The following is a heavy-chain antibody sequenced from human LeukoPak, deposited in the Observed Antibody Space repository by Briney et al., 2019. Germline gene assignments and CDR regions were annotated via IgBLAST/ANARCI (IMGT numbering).Heavy chain of an antibody. CDR3: ARALGGSSSSCEFDY. CDR2: INHSGST. J-gene: IGHJ4*02. Sequence: SETLSLTCAVYGGSFSGYYWSWIRQPPGRGLEWIGEINHSGSTNYNPSLKSRVTISVDTSKNQFSLKLSSVTAADTAVYYCARALGGSSSSCEFDYWGQGTLVTVSS. D-gene: IGHD6-6*01. CDR1: GGSFSGYY. V-gene: IGHV4-34*01.